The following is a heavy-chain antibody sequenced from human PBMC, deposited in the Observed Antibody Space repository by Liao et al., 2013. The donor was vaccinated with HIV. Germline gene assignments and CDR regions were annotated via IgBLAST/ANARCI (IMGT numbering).Heavy chain of an antibody. Sequence: QLQLQESGPGLVKPSETLSLTCTVSGFPISSTTYYWGWFRQSPGKGLEWVGSIYHTGTTYYNPSLKSPVTMSVDTSKNVFSLKVNSVTAADSAVYYCAREGFWGRRSFDSWGRGALVTVSS. D-gene: IGHD7-27*01. V-gene: IGHV4-39*07. J-gene: IGHJ4*02. CDR2: IYHTGTT. CDR3: AREGFWGRRSFDS. CDR1: GFPISSTTYY.